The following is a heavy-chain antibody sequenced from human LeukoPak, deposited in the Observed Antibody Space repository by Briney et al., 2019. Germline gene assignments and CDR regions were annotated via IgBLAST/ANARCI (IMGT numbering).Heavy chain of an antibody. Sequence: GGSLRLSCAASGFTFSGFWMHWVRQAPGKGLVWVSCISFDGSDATYADSVKGRFTISRDNSKNTLSLQMNSLRTEDTALYYCARDFGVVNTFDYWGQGTLVTVSS. CDR3: ARDFGVVNTFDY. CDR1: GFTFSGFW. CDR2: ISFDGSDA. J-gene: IGHJ4*02. D-gene: IGHD3-3*01. V-gene: IGHV3-74*01.